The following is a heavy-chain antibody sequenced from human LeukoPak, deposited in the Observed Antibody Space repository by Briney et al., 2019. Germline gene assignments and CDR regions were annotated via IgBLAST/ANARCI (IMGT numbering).Heavy chain of an antibody. J-gene: IGHJ4*02. D-gene: IGHD5-12*01. CDR2: IYTSGST. V-gene: IGHV4-4*07. CDR3: ARGRVRYSGYDFDY. CDR1: GGSISSYY. Sequence: PSETLSLTCTVSGGSISSYYWSWIRQPAGKGLEWIGRIYTSGSTNYNPSLKSRVAMSVDTSKNQFSLKLSSVTAADTAVYYCARGRVRYSGYDFDYWGQGTLVTVSS.